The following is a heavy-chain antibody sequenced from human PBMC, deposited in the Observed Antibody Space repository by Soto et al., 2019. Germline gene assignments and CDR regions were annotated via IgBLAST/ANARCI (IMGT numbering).Heavy chain of an antibody. CDR2: IYYSGST. J-gene: IGHJ5*02. Sequence: QVQLQESGPGLVKPSQTLSLTCTVSGGSISSGGYYWSWIRQHPGKGLEWIGYIYYSGSTYYNPSLKSRVTISVDTSKNQFALKLSSVTAADTAVYYWASGIGVLWFGECWFDPWGQGTLVTVSS. D-gene: IGHD3-10*01. CDR3: ASGIGVLWFGECWFDP. V-gene: IGHV4-31*03. CDR1: GGSISSGGYY.